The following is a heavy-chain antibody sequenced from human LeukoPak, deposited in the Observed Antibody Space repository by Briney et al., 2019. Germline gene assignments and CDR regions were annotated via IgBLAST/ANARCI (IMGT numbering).Heavy chain of an antibody. CDR1: GFTFSSYA. V-gene: IGHV3-23*01. Sequence: GGSLRLSCAASGFTFSSYAMSWVRQAPGKGLEWASAISGSGGSTYYADSVKGRFTISRDNSKNTLYLQMNSLRAEDTAAYYCANGGYCSGGSCYLFDYWGQGTLVTVSS. D-gene: IGHD2-15*01. J-gene: IGHJ4*02. CDR2: ISGSGGST. CDR3: ANGGYCSGGSCYLFDY.